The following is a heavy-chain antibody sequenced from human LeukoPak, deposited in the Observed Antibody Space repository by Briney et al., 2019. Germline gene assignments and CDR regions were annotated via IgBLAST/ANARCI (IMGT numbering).Heavy chain of an antibody. V-gene: IGHV3-7*04. CDR3: ARGYTCGY. Sequence: GGSLRLSCSASGFTFNTYWMSWVRQAPGKGLEWVANIKEDGSKKNYADSVKGRFTISRGNAKNSLYLQMNSLRVEDTAVYYCARGYTCGYWGQGTLVIVSS. D-gene: IGHD5-18*01. J-gene: IGHJ4*02. CDR2: IKEDGSKK. CDR1: GFTFNTYW.